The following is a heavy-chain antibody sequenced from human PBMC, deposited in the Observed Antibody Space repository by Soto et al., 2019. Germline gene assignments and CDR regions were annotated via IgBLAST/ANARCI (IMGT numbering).Heavy chain of an antibody. J-gene: IGHJ4*02. V-gene: IGHV3-9*01. Sequence: EVQLVESGGGLVQPGRSLRLSCAASGFTFDDYAMHWVRQAPGKGLEWVSGISWNSGSIGYADSVKGRFTISRDNAKNSLYLQMNSLRAEDTALHYCAKDNGTTVTTMDYWGQGTLVTVSS. D-gene: IGHD4-17*01. CDR3: AKDNGTTVTTMDY. CDR2: ISWNSGSI. CDR1: GFTFDDYA.